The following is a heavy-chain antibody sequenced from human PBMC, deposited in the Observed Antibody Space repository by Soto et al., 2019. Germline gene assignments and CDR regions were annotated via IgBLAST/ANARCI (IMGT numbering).Heavy chain of an antibody. V-gene: IGHV3-15*07. CDR2: IKSKTDGGTT. Sequence: EVQLVESGGDLAKPGGSLRLSCAVSGFTFSYAWLNWVRQAPVKGLEWVGRIKSKTDGGTTDYAAPVKGRFTISRADSRNMVFLQMNSLGTEDTAVYYCATGSGELIYWGQGTRVTVSS. CDR3: ATGSGELIY. D-gene: IGHD6-25*01. J-gene: IGHJ4*02. CDR1: GFTFSYAW.